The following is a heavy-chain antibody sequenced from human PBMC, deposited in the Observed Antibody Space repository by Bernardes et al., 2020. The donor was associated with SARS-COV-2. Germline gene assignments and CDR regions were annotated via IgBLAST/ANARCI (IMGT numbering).Heavy chain of an antibody. J-gene: IGHJ6*02. Sequence: ASMKVSCKASGYTFTGYYMHWVRQAPGQGLEWMGWINPNSGGTNYAQKFQGRVTMTRDTSISTAYMELSRLRSDDTAVYYCAGTQLERRFGMDVWGQGTTVTVSS. CDR2: INPNSGGT. D-gene: IGHD1-1*01. CDR1: GYTFTGYY. CDR3: AGTQLERRFGMDV. V-gene: IGHV1-2*02.